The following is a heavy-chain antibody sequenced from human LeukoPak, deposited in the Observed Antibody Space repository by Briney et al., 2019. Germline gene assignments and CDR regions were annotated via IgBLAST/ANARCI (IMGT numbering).Heavy chain of an antibody. V-gene: IGHV3-30-3*01. CDR3: ARDRYYYDSSGYYYYYYGMDV. Sequence: GGSLRLSCAASGFTFSSYAMHWVRQAPGKGLEWVAVISYDGSNKYYADSAKGRFTISRDNSKNTLYLQMNSLRAEDTAVYYCARDRYYYDSSGYYYYYYGMDVWGQGTTVTVSS. D-gene: IGHD3-22*01. J-gene: IGHJ6*02. CDR1: GFTFSSYA. CDR2: ISYDGSNK.